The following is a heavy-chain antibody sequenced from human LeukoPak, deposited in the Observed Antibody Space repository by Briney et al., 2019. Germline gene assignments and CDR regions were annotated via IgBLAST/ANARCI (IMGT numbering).Heavy chain of an antibody. V-gene: IGHV3-7*01. Sequence: GGSLRLSCAASGFTFSSYWMSWVRQAPGKGLEWVTNIKQDGSEKYHVDSVKGRFTISRDNAKNSLYLQMNSLRAEDTAVYYCARVNPYYDSSGYYSYYYGMDVWGQGTTVTVSS. D-gene: IGHD3-22*01. J-gene: IGHJ6*02. CDR1: GFTFSSYW. CDR2: IKQDGSEK. CDR3: ARVNPYYDSSGYYSYYYGMDV.